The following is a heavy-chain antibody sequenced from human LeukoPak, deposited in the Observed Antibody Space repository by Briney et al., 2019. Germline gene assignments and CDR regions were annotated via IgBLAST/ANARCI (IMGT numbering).Heavy chain of an antibody. CDR1: GFTFSSYA. CDR2: ISGSGGST. CDR3: AKGGVATSSAVAGNFDY. V-gene: IGHV3-23*01. Sequence: GGSLRLSCAASGFTFSSYAMSWVRRAPGKGLEWVSAISGSGGSTYYADSVKGRFTISRDNSKNTLYLQMNSLRAEDTVVYYCAKGGVATSSAVAGNFDYWGQGTLVTVSS. J-gene: IGHJ4*02. D-gene: IGHD6-19*01.